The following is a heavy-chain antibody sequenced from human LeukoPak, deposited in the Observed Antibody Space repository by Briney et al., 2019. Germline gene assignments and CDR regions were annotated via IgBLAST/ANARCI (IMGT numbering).Heavy chain of an antibody. CDR1: GFTFSTYT. J-gene: IGHJ6*03. Sequence: GGSLRLSFAASGFTFSTYTMNWVRQAPGKGLEWVSSITSRSSYIYYAASVKGRFTISRDNAKNSLYLQMNSLRADDAAVYYCARDFRAVAESYYYYYMDVWGKGTTVTVSS. CDR3: ARDFRAVAESYYYYYMDV. D-gene: IGHD6-19*01. V-gene: IGHV3-21*06. CDR2: ITSRSSYI.